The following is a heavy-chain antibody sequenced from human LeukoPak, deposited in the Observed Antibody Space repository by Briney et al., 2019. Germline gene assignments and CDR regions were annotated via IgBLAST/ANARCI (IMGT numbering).Heavy chain of an antibody. CDR3: ARGYSSSWYFNWFDP. CDR2: INHSGST. D-gene: IGHD6-13*01. Sequence: PSETLSLTCAVYGGSFSGYYWSWIRQPPGKGLEWIGEINHSGSTNYNPSLKSRVTISVDTSKNQFSLKLSSVTAVDTALYYCARGYSSSWYFNWFDPWGQGTLVTVSS. CDR1: GGSFSGYY. J-gene: IGHJ5*02. V-gene: IGHV4-34*01.